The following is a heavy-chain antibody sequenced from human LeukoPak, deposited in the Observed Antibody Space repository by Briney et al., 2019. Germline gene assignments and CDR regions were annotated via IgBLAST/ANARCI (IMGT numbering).Heavy chain of an antibody. Sequence: PLETLSLTCTVSGGSISSSYSYWGWIRQPPGKGLEWIGNIYYSGSTYYSPSLTSRVTVSVDTSENQFSLKLSSVTAADTAVYYCARAHSIASYYYGADVWGQGTTVTVSS. D-gene: IGHD2/OR15-2a*01. CDR3: ARAHSIASYYYGADV. CDR2: IYYSGST. CDR1: GGSISSSYSY. V-gene: IGHV4-39*07. J-gene: IGHJ6*02.